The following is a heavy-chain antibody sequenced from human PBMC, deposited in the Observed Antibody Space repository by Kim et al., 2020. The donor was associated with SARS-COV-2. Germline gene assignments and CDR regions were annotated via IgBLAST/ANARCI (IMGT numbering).Heavy chain of an antibody. D-gene: IGHD3-10*01. CDR2: IYPGDSDT. Sequence: GESLKISCKGSGYSFTSYWIGWVRQMPGKGLEWMGIIYPGDSDTRYSPSFQGQVTISADKSISTAYLQWSSLKASDTAMYYCARHGPMVRGVINWFDPWGQGTPVTVSS. V-gene: IGHV5-51*01. CDR3: ARHGPMVRGVINWFDP. CDR1: GYSFTSYW. J-gene: IGHJ5*02.